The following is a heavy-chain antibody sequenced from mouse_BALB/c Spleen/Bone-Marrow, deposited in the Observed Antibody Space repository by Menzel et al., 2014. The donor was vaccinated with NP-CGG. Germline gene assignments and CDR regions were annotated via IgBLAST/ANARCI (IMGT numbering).Heavy chain of an antibody. V-gene: IGHV1-14*01. Sequence: VQLQQSGPELVKPGASVKMSCKASRYTFTSYVLHWVRQKPGQGLEWIGFMNPFNDGTKYNEKLKGKATLTSDKSSSTAYMELSSLTSEDSAVYYCAREVVATDYFDYWGQGTTLTVSS. CDR2: MNPFNDGT. J-gene: IGHJ2*01. CDR3: AREVVATDYFDY. CDR1: RYTFTSYV. D-gene: IGHD1-1*01.